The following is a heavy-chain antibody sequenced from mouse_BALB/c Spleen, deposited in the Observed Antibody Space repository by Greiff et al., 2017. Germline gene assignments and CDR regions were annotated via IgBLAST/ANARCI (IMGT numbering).Heavy chain of an antibody. D-gene: IGHD2-4*01. CDR3: ARDDCDGWFAY. J-gene: IGHJ3*01. Sequence: QLQQSGAELVKPGASVKLSCTASGFNIKDTYMHWVKQRPEQGLEWVGRIDPANGNTKYDPKFQGKATITADTSSNTAYLQLSSLTSEDTAVYYCARDDCDGWFAYWGQGTLVTVSA. V-gene: IGHV14-3*02. CDR1: GFNIKDTY. CDR2: IDPANGNT.